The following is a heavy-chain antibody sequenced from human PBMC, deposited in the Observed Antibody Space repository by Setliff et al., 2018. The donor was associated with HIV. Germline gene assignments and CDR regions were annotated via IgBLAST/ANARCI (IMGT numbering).Heavy chain of an antibody. CDR1: GFTFSIYA. D-gene: IGHD2-8*01. Sequence: GGSLRLSCAASGFTFSIYAMHWVRQAPGKGLEWVAFISYDGSYEYYADSVKGRFTISRDNSKNTLYLQINSLRAEDTAVYYCARGTYCTDGVCIKGALDIRGQGTMVTVSS. V-gene: IGHV3-30*04. J-gene: IGHJ3*02. CDR3: ARGTYCTDGVCIKGALDI. CDR2: ISYDGSYE.